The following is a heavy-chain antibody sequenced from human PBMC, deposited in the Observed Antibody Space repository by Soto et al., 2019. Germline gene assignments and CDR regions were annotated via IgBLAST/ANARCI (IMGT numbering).Heavy chain of an antibody. D-gene: IGHD3-3*01. Sequence: GGSLRLSCAASGFTFSSYWMSWVRQAPGKGLEWVANIKQDGSEKYYVDSVKGRFTISRDNAKNSLYLQMNSLRAEDTAVYYCARIYDFWSGYYTGYYYYMDVWGKGTTVTVSS. V-gene: IGHV3-7*01. CDR3: ARIYDFWSGYYTGYYYYMDV. CDR1: GFTFSSYW. J-gene: IGHJ6*03. CDR2: IKQDGSEK.